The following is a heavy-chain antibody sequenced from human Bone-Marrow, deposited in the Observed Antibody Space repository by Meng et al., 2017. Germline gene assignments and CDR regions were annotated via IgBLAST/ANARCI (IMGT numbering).Heavy chain of an antibody. D-gene: IGHD4-17*01. J-gene: IGHJ3*02. CDR1: GYTFTSYY. CDR2: INPSGGST. V-gene: IGHV1-46*01. Sequence: ASVKVSCKASGYTFTSYYMHWVRQAPGQGLEWMGIINPSGGSTSYAQKFQGRVTMTRDTSTSTVYMELSSLRSEDTAVYYCARETIAPFDYGVVSSKSAFDIWGQGTMVTVSS. CDR3: ARETIAPFDYGVVSSKSAFDI.